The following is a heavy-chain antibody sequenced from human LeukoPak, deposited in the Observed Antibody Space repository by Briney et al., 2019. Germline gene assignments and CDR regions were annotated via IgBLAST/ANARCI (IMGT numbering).Heavy chain of an antibody. D-gene: IGHD6-6*01. V-gene: IGHV4-4*07. CDR3: ARMKEYSSSSFYFDY. J-gene: IGHJ4*02. CDR2: IYTSGST. Sequence: SETLSLTCTVSGGSISSYYWSWIRQPAGKGLEWIGRIYTSGSTNYNPSLKSRVTISVDTSKNQFSLKLSSVTAADTAVYYCARMKEYSSSSFYFDYWGQGTLVTVSS. CDR1: GGSISSYY.